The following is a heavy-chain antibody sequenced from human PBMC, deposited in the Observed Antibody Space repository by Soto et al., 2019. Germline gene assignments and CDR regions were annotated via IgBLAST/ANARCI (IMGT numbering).Heavy chain of an antibody. CDR1: GYTFTSYA. CDR2: INAGNGNT. CDR3: ARSIVVVTALDY. V-gene: IGHV1-3*05. D-gene: IGHD2-21*02. J-gene: IGHJ4*02. Sequence: QVQLVQSGAEEKKPGASVKVSCKASGYTFTSYAMHWVRQAPGQRLEWIGWINAGNGNTKYSQKFQGRVTITRDTSASTAYRELSSLTSDDTAVYYCARSIVVVTALDYWGQGTLVTVSS.